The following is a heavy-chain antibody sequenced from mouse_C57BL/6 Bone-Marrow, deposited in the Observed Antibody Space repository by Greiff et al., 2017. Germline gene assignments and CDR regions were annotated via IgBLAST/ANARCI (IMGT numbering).Heavy chain of an antibody. CDR2: INPNNGGT. D-gene: IGHD1-1*01. CDR1: GYTFTDYY. CDR3: ARTYGRSYWYFDV. Sequence: EVQLQQSGPELVKPGASVKISCKASGYTFTDYYMNWVKQSHGKSLEWIGDINPNNGGTSYNQKFKGKATLTVDKSSSTAYMELRSLTSEDSAVYYCARTYGRSYWYFDVWGTGTTVTVSS. J-gene: IGHJ1*03. V-gene: IGHV1-26*01.